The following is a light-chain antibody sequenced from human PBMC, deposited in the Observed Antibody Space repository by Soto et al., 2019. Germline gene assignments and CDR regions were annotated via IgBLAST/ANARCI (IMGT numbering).Light chain of an antibody. Sequence: DIQMTQSPSSVSASVGDRVTITCRASQDIASWLAWYQQKPGKAPKLLIYAASSLHRGVPSRFSGSGSGSDFTLTISSLQPEDFATYCCQQANSFPLTFGGGTKVEIK. J-gene: IGKJ4*01. V-gene: IGKV1-12*01. CDR3: QQANSFPLT. CDR2: AAS. CDR1: QDIASW.